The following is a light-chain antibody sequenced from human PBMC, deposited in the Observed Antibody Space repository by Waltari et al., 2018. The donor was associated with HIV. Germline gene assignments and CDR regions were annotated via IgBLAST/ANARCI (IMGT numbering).Light chain of an antibody. CDR1: SPTIGAGYD. Sequence: QFVLTQPPSVSGAPGQRVTLSCTGTSPTIGAGYDVHWYQQIPGRAPKLLIFGNNNRPSGVPDRFSGSKSGTSASLAITGLQAEDEADYYCQSYDSSLSGSGVVFGGGTKLTVL. V-gene: IGLV1-40*01. J-gene: IGLJ2*01. CDR2: GNN. CDR3: QSYDSSLSGSGVV.